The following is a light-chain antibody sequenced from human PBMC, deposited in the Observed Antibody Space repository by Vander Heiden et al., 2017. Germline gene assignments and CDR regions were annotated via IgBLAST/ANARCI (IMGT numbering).Light chain of an antibody. Sequence: QPALTQTASVSPSPGQSTAISCTGTSGDVGNYDLGSWHKQRPGKAPNLLNDEVREPPSGVYNRFSGSKSGNTASLTSAGHLAEDEADYYCSAYVPITTGVFGGGTKVTVL. CDR2: EVR. CDR1: SGDVGNYDL. V-gene: IGLV2-23*02. CDR3: SAYVPITTGV. J-gene: IGLJ2*01.